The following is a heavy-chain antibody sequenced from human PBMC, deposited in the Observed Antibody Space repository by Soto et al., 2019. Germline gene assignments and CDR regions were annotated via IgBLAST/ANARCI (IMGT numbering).Heavy chain of an antibody. V-gene: IGHV4-39*01. D-gene: IGHD5-12*01. Sequence: PETLCHSCSGSGGMLSRGTYYWGWIRQPPGKGLEWIGSIYYSGSTYYNPSLKSRVTISVDTSKNQFSLKLSSVTAADTAVYYCARPYRRDGYKFPRNYYYGMDVWGQGTTVT. CDR2: IYYSGST. J-gene: IGHJ6*02. CDR3: ARPYRRDGYKFPRNYYYGMDV. CDR1: GGMLSRGTYY.